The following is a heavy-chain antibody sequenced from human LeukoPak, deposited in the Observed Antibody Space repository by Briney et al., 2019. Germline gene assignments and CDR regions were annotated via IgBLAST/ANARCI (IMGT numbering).Heavy chain of an antibody. V-gene: IGHV3-23*01. CDR2: ISGSGDRT. Sequence: QTGGSLRLSCAASRFTFTSYAMSWVRQAPGKGLEWVSTISGSGDRTYYADSVKGRFTISRDNAKNSLYLQMNSLRAEDTAVYYCARSIDYFDYWGQGTLVTVSS. CDR3: ARSIDYFDY. J-gene: IGHJ4*02. CDR1: RFTFTSYA. D-gene: IGHD2-15*01.